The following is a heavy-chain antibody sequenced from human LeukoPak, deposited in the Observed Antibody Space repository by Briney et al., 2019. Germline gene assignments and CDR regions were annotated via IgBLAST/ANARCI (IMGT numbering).Heavy chain of an antibody. V-gene: IGHV3-30*02. CDR1: GFTFSSYG. CDR3: AKDRGDGYYDSSGYYA. Sequence: GRSLRLSCAASGFTFSSYGMHWVRQAPGKGLEWVAFIRYDGSNKYYADSVKGRFTISRDNSKNTLYLQMNSLRAEDTAVYYCAKDRGDGYYDSSGYYAWGQGTLVTVSS. J-gene: IGHJ5*02. CDR2: IRYDGSNK. D-gene: IGHD3-22*01.